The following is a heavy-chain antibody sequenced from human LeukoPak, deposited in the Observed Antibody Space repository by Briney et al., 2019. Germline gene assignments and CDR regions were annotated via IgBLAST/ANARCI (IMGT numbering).Heavy chain of an antibody. Sequence: GGSLRLSCAASGFIFDDYAMHWVRQAPGKGLEWVSGISWNSGSIGYADSVKGRFTISRDNSKNTLYLQMNSLRAEDTAVYYCARDSLYSSSSELWGQGTLVTVSS. CDR2: ISWNSGSI. CDR1: GFIFDDYA. CDR3: ARDSLYSSSSEL. V-gene: IGHV3-9*01. J-gene: IGHJ4*02. D-gene: IGHD6-6*01.